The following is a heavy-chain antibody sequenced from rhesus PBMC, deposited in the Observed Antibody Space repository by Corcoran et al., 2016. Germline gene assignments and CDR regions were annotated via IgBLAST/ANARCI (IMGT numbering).Heavy chain of an antibody. J-gene: IGHJ4*01. CDR2: IGGSSGST. CDR3: ARGAVGQLLY. Sequence: QVQLQESGPGLVKPSETLSLTCAVSGYSISSGYGWGWIRQPPGKGLEWIGYIGGSSGSTNYNPSLKSRVTISKDTSKNQFSLKLSSVTAADTAVYYCARGAVGQLLYWGQGVLVTVSS. CDR1: GYSISSGYG. D-gene: IGHD4-29*01. V-gene: IGHV4-127*01.